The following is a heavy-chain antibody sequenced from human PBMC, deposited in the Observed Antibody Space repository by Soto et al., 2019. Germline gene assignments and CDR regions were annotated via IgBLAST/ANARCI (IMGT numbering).Heavy chain of an antibody. D-gene: IGHD3-9*01. CDR2: VYWDDDK. CDR3: ATLTGSH. CDR1: GVSLTANDVG. J-gene: IGHJ4*02. V-gene: IGHV2-5*02. Sequence: ITLKESGPPLVKPTQTLTLTCSLSGVSLTANDVGVGWVRQPPGLALEWLAMVYWDDDKHYSASLRSRLSITIDTSKSQVVLTMTNMDPVDTSTYYCATLTGSHWGQGALVIVSS.